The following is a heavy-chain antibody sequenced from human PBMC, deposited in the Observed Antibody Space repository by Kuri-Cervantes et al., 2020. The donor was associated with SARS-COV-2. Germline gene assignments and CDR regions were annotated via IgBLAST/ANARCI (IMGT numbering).Heavy chain of an antibody. CDR3: ARKDSSSADPLLFDP. CDR2: IYYSGST. CDR1: GGSISSSSYY. V-gene: IGHV4-39*07. Sequence: GSLRLSCTVSGGSISSSSYYWGWIRQPPGKGLEWIGSIYYSGSTYYDPSLKSRVTISVDTSKNQFSLKLSSLRSEDTAVYYCARKDSSSADPLLFDPWGQGTLVTVSS. D-gene: IGHD6-6*01. J-gene: IGHJ5*02.